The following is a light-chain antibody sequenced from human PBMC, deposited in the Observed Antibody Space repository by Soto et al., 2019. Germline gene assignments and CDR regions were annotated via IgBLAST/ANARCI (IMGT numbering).Light chain of an antibody. V-gene: IGKV3-15*01. J-gene: IGKJ2*01. Sequence: IVMTQSPDTLSVSPGERATLSCRASQSVSSNVAWYQQKGGQPPRLLIYGATTRATGIPARFSGSGSGTAFTLTISTLQSEDFAVYFCQQYNNWPQTFGQGTKLETK. CDR3: QQYNNWPQT. CDR2: GAT. CDR1: QSVSSN.